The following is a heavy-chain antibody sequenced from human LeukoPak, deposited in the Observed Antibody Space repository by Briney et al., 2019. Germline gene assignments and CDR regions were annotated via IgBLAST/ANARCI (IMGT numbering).Heavy chain of an antibody. Sequence: SVKVSCKASGCTFSSYAISWVRQAPGQGLEWMGGIIPIFGTANYAQKFQGRVTMTRNTSISTPYLELSSLRAEDTAVYYCARGCRVRDPSGYYYYYMDVWGKGTTVTVSS. V-gene: IGHV1-69*05. CDR1: GCTFSSYA. CDR3: ARGCRVRDPSGYYYYYMDV. D-gene: IGHD3-10*01. J-gene: IGHJ6*03. CDR2: IIPIFGTA.